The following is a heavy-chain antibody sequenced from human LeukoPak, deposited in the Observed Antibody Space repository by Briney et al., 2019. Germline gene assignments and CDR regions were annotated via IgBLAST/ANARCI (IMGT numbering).Heavy chain of an antibody. D-gene: IGHD3-16*01. CDR3: VRARAGGLDY. J-gene: IGHJ4*02. CDR1: GFTFRHYA. V-gene: IGHV3-30*04. Sequence: GGSLRLSCAASGFTFRHYAVHWVRQAPGRGLEWVAVLSFDGAHKYYAESVKGRFTISRDNSNNTLFLQMDSLRIEDTALYYCVRARAGGLDYWGQGALVTVSS. CDR2: LSFDGAHK.